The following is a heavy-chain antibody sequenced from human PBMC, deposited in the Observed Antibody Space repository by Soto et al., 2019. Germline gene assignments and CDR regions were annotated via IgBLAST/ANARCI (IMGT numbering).Heavy chain of an antibody. CDR2: IGGSGGST. CDR3: AKSDYYDTSGYSPQGMDV. V-gene: IGHV3-23*01. Sequence: PGGSLRLSCAASGFTFSSYAMSWVRQAPGKGLEWVSAIGGSGGSTYYADSVKGRFTISRDNSKSTLYLQMNSLRAEDTAVYYCAKSDYYDTSGYSPQGMDVWGQGTTVTVSS. J-gene: IGHJ6*02. CDR1: GFTFSSYA. D-gene: IGHD3-22*01.